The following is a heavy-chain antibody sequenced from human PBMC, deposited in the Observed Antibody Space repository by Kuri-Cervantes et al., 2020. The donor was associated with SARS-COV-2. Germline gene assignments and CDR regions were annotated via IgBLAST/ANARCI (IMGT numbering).Heavy chain of an antibody. J-gene: IGHJ1*01. CDR2: TYYRSKWYN. CDR3: ARGGPPYYYDSSGYRAYFQH. D-gene: IGHD3-22*01. CDR1: GDSVSSNSAA. V-gene: IGHV6-1*01. Sequence: SQTLSLTCAISGDSVSSNSAAWNWIRQSPSRGLEWLGRTYYRSKWYNDYAVSVKSRITINPDTSKNQFSLQLNSVTPEDTAVYYCARGGPPYYYDSSGYRAYFQHWGQGALATVSS.